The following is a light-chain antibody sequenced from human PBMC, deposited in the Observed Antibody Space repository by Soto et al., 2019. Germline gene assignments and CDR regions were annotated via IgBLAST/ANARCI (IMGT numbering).Light chain of an antibody. V-gene: IGKV1-33*01. J-gene: IGKJ3*01. CDR1: QDISNY. CDR2: DAS. CDR3: QQYDNLPVT. Sequence: DIQMTQSPSSLSASVGDRVTITCQASQDISNYLNWYQQKPVKTPKLLIYDASNLETGVPSRFSGSGSGTDFTVTISSLQPEDIATYYCQQYDNLPVTFGPGTKVDIK.